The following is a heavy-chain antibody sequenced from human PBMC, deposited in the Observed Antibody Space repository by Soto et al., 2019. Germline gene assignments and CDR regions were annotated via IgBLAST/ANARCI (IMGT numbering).Heavy chain of an antibody. J-gene: IGHJ4*02. CDR2: IKGDGSEQ. V-gene: IGHV3-7*01. D-gene: IGHD6-13*01. CDR1: GFALSSFW. Sequence: EVQLVESGGDLVQPGGSLRLSCVASGFALSSFWMTWVRQAPGKGLEWVAKIKGDGSEQNYVDSVRGRFTISRDNAKNSVYLQMNSLRGDDTAVYYCTRNQGKAEYCGQGPGVTVSS. CDR3: TRNQGKAEY.